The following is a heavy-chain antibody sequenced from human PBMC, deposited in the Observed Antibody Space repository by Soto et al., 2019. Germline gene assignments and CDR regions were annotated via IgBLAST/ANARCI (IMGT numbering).Heavy chain of an antibody. V-gene: IGHV4-39*01. CDR1: GGSISSSSYY. CDR2: IYYSGST. J-gene: IGHJ4*02. Sequence: PSETLSLTCTVSGGSISSSSYYWGWIRQPPGKGQEWFVSIYYSGSTYYNPFLKCRVTISVDTSKILFFLKLSSVTAADTAVYYFARSPGDVKPSITIFGVVTGGGYYFDYWGQGTLVTV. D-gene: IGHD3-3*01. CDR3: ARSPGDVKPSITIFGVVTGGGYYFDY.